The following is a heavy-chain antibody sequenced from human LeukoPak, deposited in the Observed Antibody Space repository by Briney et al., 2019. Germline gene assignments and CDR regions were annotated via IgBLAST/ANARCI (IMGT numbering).Heavy chain of an antibody. CDR1: GFTFSSHA. J-gene: IGHJ5*02. D-gene: IGHD6-13*01. CDR3: ARAGIAAAGTGNWFDP. Sequence: GGSLRLSCAASGFTFSSHAMHWVRQAPGKGLEWVAVISYDGSNKYYADSVKGRFTISRDNSKNTLYLQMNSLRAEDTAVYYCARAGIAAAGTGNWFDPWGQGALVTVSS. CDR2: ISYDGSNK. V-gene: IGHV3-30-3*01.